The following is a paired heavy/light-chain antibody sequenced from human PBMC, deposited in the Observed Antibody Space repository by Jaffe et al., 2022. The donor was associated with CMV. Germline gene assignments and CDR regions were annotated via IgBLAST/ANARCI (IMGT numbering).Light chain of an antibody. CDR3: LQDYNYPWT. Sequence: AIQMTQSPSSLSASVGDRVTITCRASQGIRNDLGWYQQKPGKAPKLLIYAASSLQSGVPSRFSGSGSGTDFTLTISSLQPEDFATYYCLQDYNYPWTFGQGTKVEV. CDR2: AAS. CDR1: QGIRND. J-gene: IGKJ1*01. V-gene: IGKV1-6*02.
Heavy chain of an antibody. V-gene: IGHV3-53*01. D-gene: IGHD6-13*01. CDR3: ARARQWGGMLVDGFDI. Sequence: EVQLVESGGGLIQPGGSLRLSCAASGFTVSSNYMSWVRQAPGKGLEWVSVIYSGGSTFDADSVKGRFTISRDNSQNTVYLQINSLRAEDTAVYYCARARQWGGMLVDGFDIWGQGTTVTVSS. CDR2: IYSGGST. J-gene: IGHJ3*02. CDR1: GFTVSSNY.